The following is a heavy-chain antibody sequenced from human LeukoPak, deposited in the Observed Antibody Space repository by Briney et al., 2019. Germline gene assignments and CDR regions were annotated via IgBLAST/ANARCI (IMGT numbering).Heavy chain of an antibody. D-gene: IGHD6-13*01. J-gene: IGHJ4*02. V-gene: IGHV4-31*03. CDR3: AGGSSSWWVPWPDY. Sequence: SSQTLSLTCTVSGGSISSGGYYWSWIRQHPGKGLEWIGYIYYSGSTNYNPSLKSRVTISVDTSKNQFSLKLSSVTAADTAVYYCAGGSSSWWVPWPDYWGQGTLVTVSS. CDR1: GGSISSGGYY. CDR2: IYYSGST.